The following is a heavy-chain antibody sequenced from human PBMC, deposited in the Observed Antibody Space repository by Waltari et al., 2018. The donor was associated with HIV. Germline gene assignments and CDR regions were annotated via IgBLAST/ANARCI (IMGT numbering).Heavy chain of an antibody. D-gene: IGHD6-13*01. Sequence: QVQLQESGPGLLKPSGTLSLTCTISGGSLISSKWWSWVRQAPGKGLEWIGEIYHSGTTNYNPSLKSRVTISLDKSRNQFSVEVTSVTAADTAVYYCAMLSSSGSFDYWGQGTLVTVSS. CDR3: AMLSSSGSFDY. CDR1: GGSLISSKW. J-gene: IGHJ4*02. CDR2: IYHSGTT. V-gene: IGHV4-4*02.